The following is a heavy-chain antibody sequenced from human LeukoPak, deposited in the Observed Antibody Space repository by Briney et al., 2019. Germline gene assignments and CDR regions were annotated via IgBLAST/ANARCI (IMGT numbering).Heavy chain of an antibody. Sequence: WIGEINHSGSTNYNPSLKSRVTISVDTSKSQFSLKLSSVTAADTAVYYCARGRIAARTFDYWGQGTLVTVSS. CDR3: ARGRIAARTFDY. V-gene: IGHV4-34*01. D-gene: IGHD6-6*01. J-gene: IGHJ4*02. CDR2: INHSGST.